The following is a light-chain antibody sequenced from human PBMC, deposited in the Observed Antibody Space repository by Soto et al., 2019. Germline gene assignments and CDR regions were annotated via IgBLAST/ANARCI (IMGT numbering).Light chain of an antibody. CDR1: QNIKSDY. V-gene: IGKV3-20*01. CDR2: GAS. J-gene: IGKJ2*01. Sequence: EIVLTQSPGTLSLSPGERATLSCRASQNIKSDYLAWYQQRPGQAPRLLIYGASNRATGIPARFSGSGSGTDFTLTISRLEPEDSAVYYCQQYGGSPPSTFGQGTKLEIK. CDR3: QQYGGSPPST.